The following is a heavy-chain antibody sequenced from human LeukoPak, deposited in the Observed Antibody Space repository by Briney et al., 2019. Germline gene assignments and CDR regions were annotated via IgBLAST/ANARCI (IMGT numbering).Heavy chain of an antibody. CDR3: AIARELVGAAGNFDY. CDR2: INPSGGST. V-gene: IGHV1-46*01. CDR1: GYTFTSYY. D-gene: IGHD1-26*01. J-gene: IGHJ4*02. Sequence: ASVKVSCKASGYTFTSYYMHWVRQAPGQGLEWMGIINPSGGSTSYAQKFQGRVTMTRDTSTSTVYLELSSLRSEDTAVYYCAIARELVGAAGNFDYWGQGTLVTVSS.